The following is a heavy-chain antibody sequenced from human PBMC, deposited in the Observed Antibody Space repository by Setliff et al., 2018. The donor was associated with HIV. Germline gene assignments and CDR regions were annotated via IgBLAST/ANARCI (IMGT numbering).Heavy chain of an antibody. Sequence: LRLSCAASGFLFHTYWMSWVRQAPGKGLEWVANIKEDGSEKYYVDSVKGRFTISRDNAKNSLYLQMNSLRAEDTAVYYCARDVAAAGVYFDLWGRGTLVTVSS. CDR2: IKEDGSEK. V-gene: IGHV3-7*01. CDR3: ARDVAAAGVYFDL. J-gene: IGHJ2*01. CDR1: GFLFHTYW. D-gene: IGHD6-25*01.